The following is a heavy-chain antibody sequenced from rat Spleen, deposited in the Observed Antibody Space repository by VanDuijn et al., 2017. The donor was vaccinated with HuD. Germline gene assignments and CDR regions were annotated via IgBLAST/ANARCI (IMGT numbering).Heavy chain of an antibody. J-gene: IGHJ3*01. V-gene: IGHV2S63*01. D-gene: IGHD1-11*01. CDR1: GFSLTDYS. CDR2: MWSGGST. Sequence: VQLKESGPGLVQPSQTLSLTCTVSGFSLTDYSVHWVRQPPGKGLEWMGVMWSGGSTAYNSALKSRLSISRDTSKSQFFLKMNSLQTEDTAIYFFTSTPKTEGIRWFAYWGQGTLVTVSA. CDR3: TSTPKTEGIRWFAY.